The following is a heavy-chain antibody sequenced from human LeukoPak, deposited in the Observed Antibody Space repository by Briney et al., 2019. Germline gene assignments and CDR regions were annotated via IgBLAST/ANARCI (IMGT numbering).Heavy chain of an antibody. CDR3: ASRDSGSYLGWGTFDI. D-gene: IGHD1-26*01. J-gene: IGHJ3*02. CDR1: GFTFSDYY. Sequence: GGSLRLSCAVSGFTFSDYYMSWIRQAPGKGLEWVSYISSGGSTISHADSVKGRFTISRDNAENSLYLQMNSLRAEDTAVYYCASRDSGSYLGWGTFDIWGQGTMVTVSS. CDR2: ISSGGSTI. V-gene: IGHV3-11*01.